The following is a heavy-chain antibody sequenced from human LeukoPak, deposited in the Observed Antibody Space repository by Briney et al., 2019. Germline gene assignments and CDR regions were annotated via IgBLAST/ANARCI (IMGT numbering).Heavy chain of an antibody. Sequence: GGSLRLSCAASGFTFSSYAMSWVRQAPGKGLEWVSAISGSGGSTYYADSVKGRFTISRDNAKNSLYLQMNSLRAEDTAVYYCARSIAVTLPDYWGQGTLVTVSS. CDR2: ISGSGGST. V-gene: IGHV3-23*01. CDR1: GFTFSSYA. D-gene: IGHD6-19*01. J-gene: IGHJ4*02. CDR3: ARSIAVTLPDY.